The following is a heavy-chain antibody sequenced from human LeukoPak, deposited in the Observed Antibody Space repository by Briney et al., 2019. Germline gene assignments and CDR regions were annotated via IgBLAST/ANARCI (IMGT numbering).Heavy chain of an antibody. CDR3: ARGPRSTVTSTSYYYYYGMDV. J-gene: IGHJ6*02. V-gene: IGHV4-59*12. CDR2: IFYSGST. Sequence: SETLSLTCAVSGGSMSSYYWSWIRQPPGKGLEWIGYIFYSGSTNYNPSLKSRVTISVDTSKNQFSLKLSSVTAADTAVYYCARGPRSTVTSTSYYYYYGMDVWGQGTTVTVSS. D-gene: IGHD4-17*01. CDR1: GGSMSSYY.